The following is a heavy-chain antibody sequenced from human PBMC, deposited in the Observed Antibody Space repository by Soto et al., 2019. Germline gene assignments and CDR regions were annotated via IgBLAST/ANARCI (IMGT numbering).Heavy chain of an antibody. CDR1: GFSFSDYA. Sequence: EVHLLESGGALVQPGGSLTLSCAASGFSFSDYAMSWVRQAPGKGLEWVSSISRTGDSAYYADSVKGRFAISRDRSKNRLSRKMNSLRVEDTAVYYCAKGPDGSGYYHNWFDSWGQGTLITVSS. V-gene: IGHV3-23*01. CDR2: ISRTGDSA. D-gene: IGHD3-22*01. CDR3: AKGPDGSGYYHNWFDS. J-gene: IGHJ5*01.